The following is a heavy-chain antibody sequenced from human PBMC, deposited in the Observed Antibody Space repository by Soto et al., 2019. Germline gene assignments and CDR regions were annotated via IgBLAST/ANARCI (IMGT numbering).Heavy chain of an antibody. Sequence: SETLSLTCTVSGGSISSYYWSWIRQPPGKGLEWIGYIYYSGSTNYNPSLKSRVTISVDTSKNQFSLKLSSVTAADTAVYYCARHVEGIAAAGTWFDPWGQGTLVTVSS. D-gene: IGHD6-13*01. CDR1: GGSISSYY. CDR3: ARHVEGIAAAGTWFDP. J-gene: IGHJ5*02. CDR2: IYYSGST. V-gene: IGHV4-59*08.